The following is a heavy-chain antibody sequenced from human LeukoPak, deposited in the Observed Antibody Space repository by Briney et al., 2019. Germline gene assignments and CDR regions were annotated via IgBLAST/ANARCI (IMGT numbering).Heavy chain of an antibody. J-gene: IGHJ4*02. CDR2: IRSKSNSYAT. D-gene: IGHD3-22*01. Sequence: GGSLKLSCAASGFTFSGSAIHWVRQASGKGLEWVGRIRSKSNSYATAYAASVKGRLTISRDDSKNTAYLQMNSLRTEDTAVYYCTRPSDSSAYYGLDYWGQGTLVTVSS. V-gene: IGHV3-73*01. CDR3: TRPSDSSAYYGLDY. CDR1: GFTFSGSA.